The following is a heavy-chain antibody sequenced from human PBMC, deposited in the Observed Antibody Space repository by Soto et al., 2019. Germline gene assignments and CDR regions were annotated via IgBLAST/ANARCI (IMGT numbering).Heavy chain of an antibody. CDR2: IYYSGST. CDR3: ARRGYDFWSGYYVGWFDP. V-gene: IGHV4-39*01. CDR1: GGSISSSSYY. J-gene: IGHJ5*02. Sequence: SETLSVTCTVSGGSISSSSYYWGWIRQPPGKGLEWIGSIYYSGSTYYNPSRKSRVTISVDTSKNQFSLKLSSVTAADTAVYYCARRGYDFWSGYYVGWFDPWGQGTLVTVSS. D-gene: IGHD3-3*01.